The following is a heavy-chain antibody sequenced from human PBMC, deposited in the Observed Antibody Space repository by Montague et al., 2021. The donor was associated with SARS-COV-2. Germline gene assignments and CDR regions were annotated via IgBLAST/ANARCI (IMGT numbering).Heavy chain of an antibody. CDR2: IYYGGST. D-gene: IGHD3-16*01. CDR1: GDSITSSF. Sequence: SETLSLTCTVSGDSITSSFWTWVRQPPGKGLEWIGYIYYGGSTNHTPSLKSRVTISVDVSKNQFSLKLSSVTAADTAVYYCAREAFGGVIDHWGQGTLVIVSS. CDR3: AREAFGGVIDH. J-gene: IGHJ4*02. V-gene: IGHV4-59*01.